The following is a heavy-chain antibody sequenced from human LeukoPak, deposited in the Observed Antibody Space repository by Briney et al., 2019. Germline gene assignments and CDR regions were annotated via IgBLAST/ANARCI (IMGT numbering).Heavy chain of an antibody. Sequence: ASVKVSCKASGGTFSSYAISWVRQAPGQGLEWMGWISAYNGNTNYAQKLQGRVTMTTDTSTSTAYMELRSLRSDDTAVYYCARDQRFSGGGSSWYDDYWGQGTLVTVSS. D-gene: IGHD6-13*01. J-gene: IGHJ4*02. CDR3: ARDQRFSGGGSSWYDDY. CDR2: ISAYNGNT. CDR1: GGTFSSYA. V-gene: IGHV1-18*01.